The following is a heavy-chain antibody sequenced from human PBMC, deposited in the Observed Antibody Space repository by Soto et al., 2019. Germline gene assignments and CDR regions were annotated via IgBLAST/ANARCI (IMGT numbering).Heavy chain of an antibody. CDR1: VGSISSYS. J-gene: IGHJ4*02. CDR3: ASLISRDGYTSFDY. V-gene: IGHV4-30-2*01. Sequence: SXTRSLTCAVSVGSISSYSWTWIRQPPGKGLEWVGYILHSGSTYYNPSLKSRVIISVDRSKNQFFLKLMSVTAAETAIYYCASLISRDGYTSFDYWGQGDLVTVSS. D-gene: IGHD5-12*01. CDR2: ILHSGST.